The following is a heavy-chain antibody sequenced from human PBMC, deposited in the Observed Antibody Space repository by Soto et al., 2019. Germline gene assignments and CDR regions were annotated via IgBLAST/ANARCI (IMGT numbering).Heavy chain of an antibody. D-gene: IGHD2-15*01. J-gene: IGHJ6*02. Sequence: GGSLRLSCAASGFTFSSYAMSWVRQAPGKGLEWVSAISGSGGSTYYADSVKGRFTISRDNSKNTLYLQMNSLRAEDTAVYYCAKDIVVVVAATSNNYYGMDVWGQGTTVTVS. V-gene: IGHV3-23*01. CDR3: AKDIVVVVAATSNNYYGMDV. CDR1: GFTFSSYA. CDR2: ISGSGGST.